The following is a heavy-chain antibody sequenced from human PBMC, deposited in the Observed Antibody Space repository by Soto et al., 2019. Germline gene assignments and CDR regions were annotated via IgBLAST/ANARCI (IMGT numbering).Heavy chain of an antibody. V-gene: IGHV1-18*01. CDR1: GYTFTSYG. J-gene: IGHJ5*02. Sequence: ASVKVSCKASGYTFTSYGISWVRQAPGQGLEWMGWISAYNGNTNYAQKLQGRVTMTTDTSTSTAYMELRSLRSDDTAVYYCARTRHGITMIVVVNWFAPWGQGTLVTVSS. D-gene: IGHD3-22*01. CDR2: ISAYNGNT. CDR3: ARTRHGITMIVVVNWFAP.